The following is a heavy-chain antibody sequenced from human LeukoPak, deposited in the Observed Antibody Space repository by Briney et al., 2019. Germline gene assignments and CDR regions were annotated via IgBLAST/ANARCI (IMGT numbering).Heavy chain of an antibody. CDR3: AREARGTLAAAGTGGFDD. CDR1: GFIVSNNY. Sequence: PGGSLRLSCAASGFIVSNNYLSWVRQAPGKGLELVSVIYRGGNTYYADSVKGRFTISRDNSKNTLYLQMNSLGAEDTAVYYCAREARGTLAAAGTGGFDDWGQGTLVTVSS. CDR2: IYRGGNT. V-gene: IGHV3-66*01. D-gene: IGHD6-13*01. J-gene: IGHJ4*02.